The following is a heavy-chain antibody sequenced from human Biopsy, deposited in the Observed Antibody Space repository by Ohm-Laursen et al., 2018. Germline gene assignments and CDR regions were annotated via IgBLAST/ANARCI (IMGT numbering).Heavy chain of an antibody. D-gene: IGHD3-9*01. CDR3: ARDDDTTGHYMILNH. V-gene: IGHV3-33*01. Sequence: SLRLSFTASGFAFSYYGLHWVRQAPGKGLQWVAVMWSDGINKNYADSVKGRFTVSRDNSNNVLYLQMSSLRDEDSAVYYCARDDDTTGHYMILNHWGQGTLVTVSS. CDR1: GFAFSYYG. J-gene: IGHJ5*02. CDR2: MWSDGINK.